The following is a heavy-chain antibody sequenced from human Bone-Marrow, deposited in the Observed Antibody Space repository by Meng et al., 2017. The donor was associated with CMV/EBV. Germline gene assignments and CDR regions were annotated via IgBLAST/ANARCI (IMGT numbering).Heavy chain of an antibody. CDR2: ISSSSSYI. V-gene: IGHV3-21*01. CDR3: ASLSDDYFTPIDY. CDR1: GFTFSSYS. Sequence: GGSLRLSYAASGFTFSSYSMNWVRQAPGKGLEWVSSISSSSSYIYYADSVKGRFTISRDNAKNSLYLQMNSLRAEDTAVYYCASLSDDYFTPIDYWGQGNLVTVSS. J-gene: IGHJ4*02. D-gene: IGHD2/OR15-2a*01.